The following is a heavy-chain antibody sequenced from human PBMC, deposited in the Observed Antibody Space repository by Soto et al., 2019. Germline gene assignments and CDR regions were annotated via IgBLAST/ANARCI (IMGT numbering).Heavy chain of an antibody. Sequence: GGSLRLSCAASGFTFTNYVMSWVRQAPGKGLEWVAAISVSGGSTFYAGSVKGRFIISRDNSKNTLSLQMNSLRAEDTSVYFCERVQILQLENILDYWGQGA. CDR2: ISVSGGST. V-gene: IGHV3-23*01. D-gene: IGHD3-9*01. CDR1: GFTFTNYV. J-gene: IGHJ4*02. CDR3: ERVQILQLENILDY.